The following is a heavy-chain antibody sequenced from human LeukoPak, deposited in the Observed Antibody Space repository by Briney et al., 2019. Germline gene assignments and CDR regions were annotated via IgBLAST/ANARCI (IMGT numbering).Heavy chain of an antibody. V-gene: IGHV3-7*04. D-gene: IGHD6-13*01. Sequence: GSVTLYCAASRFSFSTYWMSWVGQAPGKGLEWVANIKQDGGQKYYLDSVKGRFTVSRDNARNSLYLQMNSLSAEDTAVYYCARLRAAQTYDYWGQGTLVTVSS. CDR3: ARLRAAQTYDY. CDR1: RFSFSTYW. CDR2: IKQDGGQK. J-gene: IGHJ4*02.